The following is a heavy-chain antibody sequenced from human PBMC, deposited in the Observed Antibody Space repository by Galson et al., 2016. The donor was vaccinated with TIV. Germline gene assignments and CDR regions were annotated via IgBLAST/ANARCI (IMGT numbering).Heavy chain of an antibody. Sequence: SVKVSCKASGYFFSKYGVSWVRKAPGQGLEWMGWINPDNGNTDYAQKFQDRHTLTTEMSTDTAYMELRNLSSGDTAVYFCARDLLRVATSIDYWGPGTVVTVSS. CDR2: INPDNGNT. V-gene: IGHV1-18*01. CDR3: ARDLLRVATSIDY. J-gene: IGHJ4*02. D-gene: IGHD2-15*01. CDR1: GYFFSKYG.